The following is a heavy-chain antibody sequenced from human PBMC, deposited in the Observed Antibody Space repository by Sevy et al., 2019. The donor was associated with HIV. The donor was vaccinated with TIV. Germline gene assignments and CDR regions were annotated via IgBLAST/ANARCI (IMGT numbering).Heavy chain of an antibody. Sequence: GGSLRLSCAASGFTFSSDGMHWVRQAPGKALEWVAVIWYDGSNKYYADSVKGRFTISRDNSKNTLYLQMNSLRAEDTAVYYCAREGGSYSSYFDYWGQGTLVTVSS. CDR3: AREGGSYSSYFDY. J-gene: IGHJ4*02. CDR1: GFTFSSDG. D-gene: IGHD1-26*01. CDR2: IWYDGSNK. V-gene: IGHV3-33*01.